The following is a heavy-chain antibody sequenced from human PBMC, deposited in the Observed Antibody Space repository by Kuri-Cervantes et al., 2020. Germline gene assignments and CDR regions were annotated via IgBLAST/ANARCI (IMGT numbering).Heavy chain of an antibody. V-gene: IGHV3-NL1*01. CDR3: APTTVTTIGFGY. CDR2: IYRGGST. D-gene: IGHD4-17*01. J-gene: IGHJ4*02. Sequence: GGSLRLSCAASGFTFSSYGMHWVRQAPGKGLEWVSVIYRGGSTYYADSVRGRFTISGDNSKNTLYLQMNSLRAEDTAVYYCAPTTVTTIGFGYWGQGTLVTVSS. CDR1: GFTFSSYG.